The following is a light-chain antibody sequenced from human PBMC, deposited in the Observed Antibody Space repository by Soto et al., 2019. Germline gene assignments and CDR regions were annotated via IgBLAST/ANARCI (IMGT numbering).Light chain of an antibody. CDR1: QSISSY. V-gene: IGKV1-39*01. Sequence: DIQMTQSPSSLSASVGDRVTITYRASQSISSYLNWYQQKPGKAPKLLIYAASSLKSGVPSRFSGSGSGTDFTLTISSLQPEDFATYYCQQSYSTPQTFGQGTKVDI. CDR2: AAS. CDR3: QQSYSTPQT. J-gene: IGKJ1*01.